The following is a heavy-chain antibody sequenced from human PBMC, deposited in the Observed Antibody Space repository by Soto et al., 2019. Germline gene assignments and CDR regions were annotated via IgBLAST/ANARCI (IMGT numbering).Heavy chain of an antibody. CDR3: ARGHMVAPRSALEN. Sequence: QVQLQESGPGLVKPSETLSLTCTVSGGSITSSYWSWIRQPPGKGLEWIGYIHYTGSSKCNPSLKRRFTISVDTSSNQFSLKLSSVTAADTAVYYCARGHMVAPRSALENWGQGTLVTVSS. CDR2: IHYTGSS. V-gene: IGHV4-59*01. J-gene: IGHJ4*02. D-gene: IGHD5-12*01. CDR1: GGSITSSY.